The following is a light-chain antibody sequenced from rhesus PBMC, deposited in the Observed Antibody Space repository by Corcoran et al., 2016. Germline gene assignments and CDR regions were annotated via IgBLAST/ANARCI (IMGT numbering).Light chain of an antibody. V-gene: IGLV2-13*03. Sequence: QTAPTQSPSVSGSPGQSVTFSCTGTSSDIGGHNRVSWYQQHPGKAPKLMIYDVTERPSGVSARFSGSKSGNTASLTISGLQAEDEADYYCNSYTSSFTYIFGTGTRLTVL. CDR1: SSDIGGHNR. CDR2: DVT. J-gene: IGLJ1*01. CDR3: NSYTSSFTYI.